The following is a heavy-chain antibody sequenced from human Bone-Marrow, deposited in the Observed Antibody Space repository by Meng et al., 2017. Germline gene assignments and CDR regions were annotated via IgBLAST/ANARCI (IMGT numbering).Heavy chain of an antibody. V-gene: IGHV4-39*07. Sequence: GSLRLSCTVSGGSISSSSYYWGWIRQPPGKGLEWIGSIYYSGSTYYNPSLKSRVTISVDTSKNQFSLKLSSVTAADTAVYYCARDFVGYYGSGSYYNLGFDPWGQGTLVTVSS. CDR1: GGSISSSSYY. CDR2: IYYSGST. J-gene: IGHJ5*02. CDR3: ARDFVGYYGSGSYYNLGFDP. D-gene: IGHD3-10*01.